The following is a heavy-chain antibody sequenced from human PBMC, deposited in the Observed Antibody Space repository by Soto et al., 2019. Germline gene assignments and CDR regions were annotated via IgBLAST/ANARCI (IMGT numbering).Heavy chain of an antibody. CDR1: GYTFTSYG. V-gene: IGHV1-18*01. Sequence: QVHLVQSGAEVRKPGASVKVSCKGSGYTFTSYGITWVRQAPGQGLEWMGWISAHNGNTNYAQKLQGRVTVTRDTSTITAYMELRSLRSDDTAVYYCVRGRYGDYWGQGALVTVSS. D-gene: IGHD1-1*01. J-gene: IGHJ4*02. CDR3: VRGRYGDY. CDR2: ISAHNGNT.